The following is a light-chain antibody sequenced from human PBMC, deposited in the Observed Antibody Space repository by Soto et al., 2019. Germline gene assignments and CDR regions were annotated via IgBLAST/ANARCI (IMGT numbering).Light chain of an antibody. CDR3: LQYGRPSRT. J-gene: IGKJ1*01. CDR2: GAT. V-gene: IGKV3-20*01. Sequence: EIVLTQSPGTLSLSPGERATLSCRASQTVTSSYLAWYQHKPGQAPRLLIYGATSRATGIPVRFSGSGSGTDFTLTISRLEPEDFAVYYCLQYGRPSRTFGKGTKVEIK. CDR1: QTVTSSY.